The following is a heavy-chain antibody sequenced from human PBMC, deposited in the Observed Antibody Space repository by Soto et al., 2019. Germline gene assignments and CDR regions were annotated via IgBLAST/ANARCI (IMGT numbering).Heavy chain of an antibody. CDR3: ARDYGPDYYGSGSYEVDI. J-gene: IGHJ3*02. CDR2: IYYSGST. CDR1: GGSISSGGYY. D-gene: IGHD3-10*01. V-gene: IGHV4-31*01. Sequence: SETLSLTCTVSGGSISSGGYYWSWIRQHPGKGLEWIGYIYYSGSTYYNPSLKSQVTISVDTSKNQFSLKLSSVTAADTAVYYCARDYGPDYYGSGSYEVDIWGQGTMVTVSS.